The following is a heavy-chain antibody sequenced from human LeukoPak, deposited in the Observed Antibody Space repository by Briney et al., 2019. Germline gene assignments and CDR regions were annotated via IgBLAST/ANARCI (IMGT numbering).Heavy chain of an antibody. J-gene: IGHJ4*02. D-gene: IGHD3-3*01. CDR1: GYNLIELS. V-gene: IGHV1-24*01. CDR2: FDPEDSET. CDR3: ATSVDGLVTIRTYFEL. Sequence: ASVKVSCKVSGYNLIELSMHWVRLAPGKGLEWMGGFDPEDSETVNAQKFQGRVTMTEDTSTDTAYMELSSLRSEDTAIYYCATSVDGLVTIRTYFELWGQGTPVTVSS.